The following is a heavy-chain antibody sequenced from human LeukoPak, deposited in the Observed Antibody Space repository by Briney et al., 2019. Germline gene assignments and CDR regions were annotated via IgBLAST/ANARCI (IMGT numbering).Heavy chain of an antibody. CDR3: ARTRGYSYGYRSMVDY. CDR1: GGSISSYY. D-gene: IGHD5-18*01. Sequence: SETLSLTCTVSGGSISSYYWSWIRQPPGKGLEWIGYIYYSGSTNYNPSLKSRVTISVDTSKNQFSLKLSSVTAADTAVYYCARTRGYSYGYRSMVDYWGQGTLVTVSS. J-gene: IGHJ4*02. V-gene: IGHV4-59*08. CDR2: IYYSGST.